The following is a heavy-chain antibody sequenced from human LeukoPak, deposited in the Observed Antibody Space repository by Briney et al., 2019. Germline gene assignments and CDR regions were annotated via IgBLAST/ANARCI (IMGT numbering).Heavy chain of an antibody. CDR1: GFTFSGSA. CDR3: TREGYSYLSYYYYYYMDV. CDR2: IRSKANSYAT. D-gene: IGHD5-18*01. J-gene: IGHJ6*03. Sequence: GGSLRLSCAASGFTFSGSAMHWVRQASGKGLERIGRIRSKANSYATAYAASVKGRFTISRDDSKNTAYLQMNSLKTEDTAVYYCTREGYSYLSYYYYYYMDVGGKGTTVTVSS. V-gene: IGHV3-73*01.